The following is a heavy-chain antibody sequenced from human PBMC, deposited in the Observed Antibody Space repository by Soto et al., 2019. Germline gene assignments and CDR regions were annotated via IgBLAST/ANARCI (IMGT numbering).Heavy chain of an antibody. J-gene: IGHJ4*02. CDR2: IYYSGST. Sequence: SETLSLTCTVSGGSISSSSYYWGWIRQPPGKGLEWIGSIYYSGSTYYNPSLKSRVTISVDTSKNQFSLKLSSVTAADTAVYYCARHGRGNIVVVVAATGHFDYWGQGTLVTVSS. CDR1: GGSISSSSYY. V-gene: IGHV4-39*01. D-gene: IGHD2-15*01. CDR3: ARHGRGNIVVVVAATGHFDY.